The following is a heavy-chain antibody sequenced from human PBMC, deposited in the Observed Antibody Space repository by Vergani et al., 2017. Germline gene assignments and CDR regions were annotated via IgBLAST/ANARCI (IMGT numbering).Heavy chain of an antibody. CDR3: VKDIAASGNYWYFDL. J-gene: IGHJ2*01. CDR1: GFTFDDYA. CDR2: INWNSDSI. Sequence: EVQLVESGGGLVQPGRSLRLSCAASGFTFDDYAMHWVRQAPWKGLEWVSGINWNSDSIAYADSVKGRFTISRDNAKNSLYLQMNSLRAEDTALYYCVKDIAASGNYWYFDLWGHGTLVTVSS. V-gene: IGHV3-9*01. D-gene: IGHD6-13*01.